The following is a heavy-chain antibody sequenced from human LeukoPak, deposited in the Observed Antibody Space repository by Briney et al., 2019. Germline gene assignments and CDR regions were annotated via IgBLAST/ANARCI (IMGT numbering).Heavy chain of an antibody. D-gene: IGHD1-26*01. CDR3: AKDRSIGTYYTFDH. CDR2: IYYDDRT. CDR1: GFTVSDNS. J-gene: IGHJ4*02. V-gene: IGHV3-53*01. Sequence: GGSLRLSCTVSGFTVSDNSMSWVRQAPGKGLERVSFIYYDDRTHYSDSVKGRFTVSRDNSKNSLYLQMSSLTAADTAVYYCAKDRSIGTYYTFDHWGQGTLVTVSS.